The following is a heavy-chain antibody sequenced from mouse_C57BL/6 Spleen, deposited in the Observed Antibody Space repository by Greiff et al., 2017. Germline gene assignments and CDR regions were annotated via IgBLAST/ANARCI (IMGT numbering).Heavy chain of an antibody. J-gene: IGHJ1*03. D-gene: IGHD1-1*02. CDR3: ARVYYGGGYWYFDV. V-gene: IGHV1-53*01. Sequence: QVQLKQPGTELVKPGASVTLSCKASGYTFTSYWMHWVKQRPGQGLEWIGNINPSNGGTNYNEKFKSKATLTVDKSSSAAYMQLSSLTSEDSAVYYCARVYYGGGYWYFDVWGTGTTVTVSS. CDR2: INPSNGGT. CDR1: GYTFTSYW.